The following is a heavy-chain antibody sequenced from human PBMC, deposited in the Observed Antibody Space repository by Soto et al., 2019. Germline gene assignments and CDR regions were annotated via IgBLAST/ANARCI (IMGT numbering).Heavy chain of an antibody. CDR2: ISGSGGST. CDR1: GFTFSSYA. CDR3: AKDRTYSNYLPNYFDY. V-gene: IGHV3-23*01. Sequence: GGSLRLSCAASGFTFSSYAMSWVRQAPGKGLEWVSAISGSGGSTYYADSVKGRFTISRDNSKNTLYLQMNSLRAEDTAVYYCAKDRTYSNYLPNYFDYWGQGTLVTVSS. J-gene: IGHJ4*02. D-gene: IGHD4-4*01.